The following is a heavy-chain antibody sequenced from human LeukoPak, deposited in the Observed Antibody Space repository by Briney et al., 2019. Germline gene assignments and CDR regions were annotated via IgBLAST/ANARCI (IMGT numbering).Heavy chain of an antibody. CDR1: GYSISSGYY. V-gene: IGHV4-38-2*02. CDR3: ARTASTRLLWFGELLYRPTDNWFDP. Sequence: SETLSLTCTVSGYSISSGYYWGWIRQPPGKGLEWIGSIYHSGSTYYNPSLKSRVTISVDTSKNQFSLKLSSVTAADTAVYYCARTASTRLLWFGELLYRPTDNWFDPWGQGTLVTVSS. CDR2: IYHSGST. D-gene: IGHD3-10*01. J-gene: IGHJ5*02.